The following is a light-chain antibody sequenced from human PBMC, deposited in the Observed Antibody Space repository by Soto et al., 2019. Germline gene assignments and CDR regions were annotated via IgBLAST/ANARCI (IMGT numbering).Light chain of an antibody. V-gene: IGLV1-44*01. CDR2: SNN. Sequence: QSVLTQPPSASGAPGQRVTISCSGSSSNIGSNYVYWYQQLPGTAPKLLIYSNNQRPSGVPDRFSGSKSGTSASLAISGLQSEDEADCYCAAWDDSLNGWVFGGGTKLTVL. J-gene: IGLJ3*02. CDR3: AAWDDSLNGWV. CDR1: SSNIGSNY.